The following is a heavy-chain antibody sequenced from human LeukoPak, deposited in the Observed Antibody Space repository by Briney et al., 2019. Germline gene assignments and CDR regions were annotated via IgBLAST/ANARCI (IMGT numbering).Heavy chain of an antibody. V-gene: IGHV1-18*01. CDR3: TRGKRYEDY. D-gene: IGHD3-3*01. J-gene: IGHJ4*02. Sequence: ASVKVSCKASGYTFTSYGISWVRQAPGQGLEWMGWISPFNGHTNYAQNFQGRVTITTDTSTSTAYMELRGLRSDDSAVYYCTRGKRYEDYWGQGTLVTVSS. CDR2: ISPFNGHT. CDR1: GYTFTSYG.